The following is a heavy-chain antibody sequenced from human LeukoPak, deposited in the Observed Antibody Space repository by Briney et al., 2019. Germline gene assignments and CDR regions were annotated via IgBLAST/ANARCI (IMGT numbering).Heavy chain of an antibody. D-gene: IGHD6-13*01. J-gene: IGHJ4*02. CDR1: GYRFTSYW. Sequence: GESLHISFQGSGYRFTSYWIGWVRPMPGKGLEWMGIIYSGDSDTRYSPSFQGKVTISADKSISTAYLQWSSLKASDTAMYYCARRSIAAAGTNFDYWGQGTLVTVSS. CDR2: IYSGDSDT. V-gene: IGHV5-51*01. CDR3: ARRSIAAAGTNFDY.